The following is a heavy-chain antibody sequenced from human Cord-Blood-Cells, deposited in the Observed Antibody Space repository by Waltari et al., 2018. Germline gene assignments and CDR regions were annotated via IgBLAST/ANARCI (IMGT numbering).Heavy chain of an antibody. CDR2: IYYSGST. CDR1: GGSISSYY. J-gene: IGHJ4*02. Sequence: QVQLQESGPGLVKPSETLSLTCTVSGGSISSYYWSWIRQPPGKGLEWIGYIYYSGSTNYNPSLKSRVTRSVDTSKNPFALKLSSVTAADTAVYYCARRRGKDYYFDYWGQGTLVTVSS. D-gene: IGHD1-1*01. CDR3: ARRRGKDYYFDY. V-gene: IGHV4-59*08.